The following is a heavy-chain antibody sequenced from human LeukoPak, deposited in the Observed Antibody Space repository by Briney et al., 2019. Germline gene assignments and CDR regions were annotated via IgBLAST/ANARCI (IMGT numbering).Heavy chain of an antibody. CDR2: IKSKTDGGTT. CDR1: GFTFSNAW. Sequence: PGGSLRLSCAASGFTFSNAWMSWVRQAPGKGLEWVGRIKSKTDGGTTDYAAPVKGRFTISRDDSKNTLYLQMNSLKTEDTAVYYCTTELWFGELLFDYWAREPWSPSPQ. D-gene: IGHD3-10*01. V-gene: IGHV3-15*01. CDR3: TTELWFGELLFDY. J-gene: IGHJ4*02.